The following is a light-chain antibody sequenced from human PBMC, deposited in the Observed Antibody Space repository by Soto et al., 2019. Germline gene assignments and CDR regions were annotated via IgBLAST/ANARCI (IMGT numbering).Light chain of an antibody. CDR3: QLFCSSPMYT. CDR1: QIVVTTY. J-gene: IGKJ2*01. Sequence: EIVLTQSPGTLSLSPGERATLSCRASQIVVTTYLAWYQQKPGQAPRLLIYGASNRATGIPDRFSGSGSGTSFTLTVNKLEPEDFSVYYCQLFCSSPMYTFGQGTKLEIK. V-gene: IGKV3-20*01. CDR2: GAS.